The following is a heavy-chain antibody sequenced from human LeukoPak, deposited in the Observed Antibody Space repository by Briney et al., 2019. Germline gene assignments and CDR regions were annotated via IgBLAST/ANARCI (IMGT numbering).Heavy chain of an antibody. CDR3: ARWLLLSRYFDY. D-gene: IGHD3-22*01. J-gene: IGHJ4*02. V-gene: IGHV3-23*01. CDR2: ISGSGGST. Sequence: GGSLRLSCAASGFTFSSYAMSWVRQAPGKGLEWVSAISGSGGSTYYADSVKGRFTISRDNSKNTLYLQMNSLRAEDTAVYYCARWLLLSRYFDYWGQGTLVTVPS. CDR1: GFTFSSYA.